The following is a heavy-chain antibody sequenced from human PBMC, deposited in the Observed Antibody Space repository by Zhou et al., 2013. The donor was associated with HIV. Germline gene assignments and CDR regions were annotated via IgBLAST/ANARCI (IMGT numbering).Heavy chain of an antibody. V-gene: IGHV4-59*12. J-gene: IGHJ5*02. CDR2: MNVKGFV. Sequence: QVQLQESGPRLVKPSETLALTCTVSGASSDSYYWCWIRQPPGRGLEWVAHMNVKGFVHYNPSLAGRATISLDTSKSQVSLKIASVTGADTAIYYCVKLNSVFFWKYGRYQTTSLDPWGQGSPGPPSPQ. D-gene: IGHD3-16*02. CDR1: GASSDSYY. CDR3: VKLNSVFFWKYGRYQTTSLDP.